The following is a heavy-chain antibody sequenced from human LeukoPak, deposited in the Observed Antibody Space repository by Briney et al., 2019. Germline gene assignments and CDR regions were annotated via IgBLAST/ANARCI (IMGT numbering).Heavy chain of an antibody. V-gene: IGHV3-66*04. CDR1: GFTVSSNY. CDR3: ARHVVAVGFDY. CDR2: IYRGGST. Sequence: GGSLRLSCAASGFTVSSNYMSWVRQAPGKGLEWVSVIYRGGSTYYADSVKGRFTISRDNAKNSLYLQMNGLRAEDTAVYYCARHVVAVGFDYWGQGTLVTVSS. D-gene: IGHD3-22*01. J-gene: IGHJ4*02.